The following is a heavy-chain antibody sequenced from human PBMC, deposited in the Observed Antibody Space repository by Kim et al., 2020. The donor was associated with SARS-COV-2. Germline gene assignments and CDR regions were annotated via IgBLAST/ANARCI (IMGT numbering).Heavy chain of an antibody. CDR3: ASTRITIFGVVIALDY. Sequence: ASVKVSCKASGYTFTSYGISWVRQAPGQGLEWMGWISAYNGNTNYAQKLQGRVTMTTDISTSTAYMELRSLRSDDTAVYYCASTRITIFGVVIALDYWGQGTLVTVSS. CDR2: ISAYNGNT. D-gene: IGHD3-3*01. CDR1: GYTFTSYG. J-gene: IGHJ4*02. V-gene: IGHV1-18*01.